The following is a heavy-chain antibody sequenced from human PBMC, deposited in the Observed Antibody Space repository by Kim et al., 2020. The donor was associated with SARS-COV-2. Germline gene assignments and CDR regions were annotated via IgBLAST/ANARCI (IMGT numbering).Heavy chain of an antibody. Sequence: GGSLRLSCTVSGFTSGDYAVTWVRQAPGKGLEWVGFIRSKIYGETTEYAESVKGRFTISRDDSRSIAYLQMDSLRTEDTAVYYCSTSHRAALEVDYWGQGTLVTVSS. J-gene: IGHJ4*02. CDR1: GFTSGDYA. CDR3: STSHRAALEVDY. V-gene: IGHV3-49*04. CDR2: IRSKIYGETT. D-gene: IGHD1-1*01.